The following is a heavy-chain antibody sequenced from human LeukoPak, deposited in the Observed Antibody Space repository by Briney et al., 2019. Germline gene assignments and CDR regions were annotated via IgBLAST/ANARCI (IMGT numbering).Heavy chain of an antibody. CDR1: GYTLTELS. CDR3: AIQQGKYSSSWYPDY. Sequence: ASVKVSCKVSGYTLTELSMHWVRQAPGKGLEWMGGFDPEDGETIYAQKFQGRVTMTEDTSTDTAYMELSSLRSEDTAVYYCAIQQGKYSSSWYPDYRGQGTLVTVSS. J-gene: IGHJ4*02. D-gene: IGHD6-13*01. CDR2: FDPEDGET. V-gene: IGHV1-24*01.